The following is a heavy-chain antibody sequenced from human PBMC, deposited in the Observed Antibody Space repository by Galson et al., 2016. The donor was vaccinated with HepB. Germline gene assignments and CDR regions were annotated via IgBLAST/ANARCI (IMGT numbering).Heavy chain of an antibody. D-gene: IGHD1-7*01. CDR1: GYTFTRYY. V-gene: IGHV1-46*01. Sequence: VKVSCKASGYTFTRYYMHWVRQAPGQGLEWMGMINPTGGTASYAQNFQGRVTMTRDTSTSTVYMELSSLRSEDTAVYYCARDLITATRDFWGQGTLVTVSS. CDR2: INPTGGTA. CDR3: ARDLITATRDF. J-gene: IGHJ4*02.